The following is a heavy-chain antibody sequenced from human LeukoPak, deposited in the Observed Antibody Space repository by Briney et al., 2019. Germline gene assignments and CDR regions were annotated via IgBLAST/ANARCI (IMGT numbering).Heavy chain of an antibody. Sequence: PSETLSLTCTVSGGSITDYYWSWIRQPAGKGLEWIGYIYYSGSTNYNPSLKSRVTISVDTSKNQFSLKLSSVTAADTAVYYCARLSAVAGNWASDYWGQGTLVTVSS. V-gene: IGHV4-59*08. CDR1: GGSITDYY. J-gene: IGHJ4*02. CDR2: IYYSGST. CDR3: ARLSAVAGNWASDY. D-gene: IGHD6-19*01.